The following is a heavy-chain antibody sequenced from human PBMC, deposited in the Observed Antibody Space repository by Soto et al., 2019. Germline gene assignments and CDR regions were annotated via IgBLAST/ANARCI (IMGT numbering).Heavy chain of an antibody. CDR3: ASPLRDYYDSSGYYLWYFDY. J-gene: IGHJ4*02. CDR2: ILPIFGTA. V-gene: IGHV1-69*06. CDR1: GGTFSSYA. D-gene: IGHD3-22*01. Sequence: QVQLVQSGAEVKKPGSSVKVSCKASGGTFSSYAISWVRQAPGQGLEWMGGILPIFGTANYAQKFQGRVPITADKSTSTAYMELSSLRSEDTAVYYCASPLRDYYDSSGYYLWYFDYWGQGTLVTVSS.